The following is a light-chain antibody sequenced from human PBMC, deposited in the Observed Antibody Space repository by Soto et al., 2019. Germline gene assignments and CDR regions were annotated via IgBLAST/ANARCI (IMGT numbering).Light chain of an antibody. Sequence: QSVLAQPPSASGTPGQRVTISCSGSTSNVGSNLASWYQQLPGSAPKLLIYNDYERPSGVPDRFSGSKSGTSASLGISGLRSEDEADYYCAEWDDSLSGVVFCGGTQLTVL. V-gene: IGLV1-47*02. CDR3: AEWDDSLSGVV. CDR2: NDY. CDR1: TSNVGSNL. J-gene: IGLJ2*01.